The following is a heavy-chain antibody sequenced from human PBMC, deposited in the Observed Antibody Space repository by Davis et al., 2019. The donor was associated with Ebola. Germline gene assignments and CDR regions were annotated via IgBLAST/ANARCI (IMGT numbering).Heavy chain of an antibody. Sequence: GESLKISCAASGFPFSNYAMHWVRQTSDKGLEWVAAASLDGTTTYYGESVKGRFTISRDNSKNTLYLQLNRLRSEDTAVYFCVRAVPGKEDLDYWGQGTLVTVSS. D-gene: IGHD6-19*01. CDR1: GFPFSNYA. CDR2: ASLDGTTT. CDR3: VRAVPGKEDLDY. J-gene: IGHJ4*02. V-gene: IGHV3-30*04.